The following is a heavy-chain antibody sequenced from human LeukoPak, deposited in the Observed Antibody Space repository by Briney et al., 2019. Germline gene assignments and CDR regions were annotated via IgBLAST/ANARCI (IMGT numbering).Heavy chain of an antibody. J-gene: IGHJ4*02. D-gene: IGHD3-16*01. Sequence: PGGSLRLSCAASGFNFSIYAIHWVRQAPGKGLEWVAVISPDGNMQDYADSVEGRFTVSRDNSKNTVYLEMSSPIPEDTSIYYCARGNLYTAATIEDYWGQGTLVTVSS. V-gene: IGHV3-30-3*01. CDR1: GFNFSIYA. CDR2: ISPDGNMQ. CDR3: ARGNLYTAATIEDY.